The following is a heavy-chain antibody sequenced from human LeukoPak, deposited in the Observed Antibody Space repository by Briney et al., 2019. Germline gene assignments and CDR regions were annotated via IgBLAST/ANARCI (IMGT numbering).Heavy chain of an antibody. CDR3: ARQVGNSNIDG. D-gene: IGHD4-23*01. CDR2: IYPGDSDT. V-gene: IGHV5-51*01. J-gene: IGHJ4*02. CDR1: GYRSTSYW. Sequence: GESLKISCQASGYRSTSYWIGWVRHMPRKGMEWMGIIYPGDSDTRYSPSFQDQVTISADKSISTAYLQWSSLKASETAMYYCARQVGNSNIDGWGEGTLVTVSS.